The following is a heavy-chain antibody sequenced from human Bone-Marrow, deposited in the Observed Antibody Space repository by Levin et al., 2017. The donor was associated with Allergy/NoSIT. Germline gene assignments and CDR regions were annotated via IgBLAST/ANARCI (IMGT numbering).Heavy chain of an antibody. CDR1: GFTFSSYG. CDR2: IWYDGSNK. Sequence: GASVKVSCAASGFTFSSYGMHWVRQAPGKGLEWVAVIWYDGSNKYYADSVKGRFTISRDNSKNTLYLQMNSLRAEDTAVYYCARGLPGSDAFDIWGQGTMVTVSS. CDR3: ARGLPGSDAFDI. D-gene: IGHD3-10*01. J-gene: IGHJ3*02. V-gene: IGHV3-33*01.